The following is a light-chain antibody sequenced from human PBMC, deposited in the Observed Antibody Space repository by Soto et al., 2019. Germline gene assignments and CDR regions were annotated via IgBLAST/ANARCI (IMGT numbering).Light chain of an antibody. CDR1: QSVSSY. J-gene: IGKJ5*01. CDR2: GAS. CDR3: QQSDTYPLT. Sequence: EIVLTQSPATLSLSPGERATLSCRASQSVSSYLAWYQQKPGQAPSLLIYGASTRASGIPARFSGSGSGTEFTLTISSLQADDFATYYCQQSDTYPLTFGQGTRLE. V-gene: IGKV3-15*01.